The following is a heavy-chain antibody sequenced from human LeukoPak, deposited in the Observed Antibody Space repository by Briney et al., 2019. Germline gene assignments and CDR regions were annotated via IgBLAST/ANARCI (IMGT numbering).Heavy chain of an antibody. D-gene: IGHD3-10*01. CDR2: IYHSGST. V-gene: IGHV4-4*02. CDR1: GGSISSSNW. J-gene: IGHJ6*03. CDR3: ARVTWFGELSPPLYYYYYMDV. Sequence: SETLSLTCAVSGGSISSSNWWSWVRQPPGKGLEWIGEIYHSGSTNYNPSLKSRVTISVDKSKNQFSLKLSSVTAADTAVYYCARVTWFGELSPPLYYYYYMDVWGKGTTVTISS.